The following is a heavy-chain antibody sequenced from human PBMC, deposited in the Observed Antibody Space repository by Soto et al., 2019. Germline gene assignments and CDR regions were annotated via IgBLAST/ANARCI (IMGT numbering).Heavy chain of an antibody. Sequence: SETLSLTCTVSGGSISSSTYYWGWIRQPPGQGLEWIGNIYYGGSPYYNPSLKSRFTISRDNAKNTLYLQMNSLRAEDTAVYYCARRFHDSSGSYPFDPWGQGTLVTVSS. CDR2: IYYGGSP. D-gene: IGHD3-22*01. CDR1: GGSISSSTYY. CDR3: ARRFHDSSGSYPFDP. V-gene: IGHV4-39*02. J-gene: IGHJ5*02.